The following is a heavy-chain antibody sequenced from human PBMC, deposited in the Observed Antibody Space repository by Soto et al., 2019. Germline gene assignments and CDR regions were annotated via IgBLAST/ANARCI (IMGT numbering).Heavy chain of an antibody. J-gene: IGHJ5*02. Sequence: KPSETLSLTCTVSGGAVSSGTYYWSWIRQPPGKGLEWIGHIYFTGSTNYNPSLKSRVTMSLDTSRNQFSLKLSSVTAANTAVYYCTRGSPRVQWFEPWGLGTLVTVSS. V-gene: IGHV4-61*01. CDR1: GGAVSSGTYY. CDR3: TRGSPRVQWFEP. CDR2: IYFTGST.